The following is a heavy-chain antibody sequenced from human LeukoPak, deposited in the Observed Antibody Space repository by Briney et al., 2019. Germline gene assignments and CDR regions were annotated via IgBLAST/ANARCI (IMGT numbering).Heavy chain of an antibody. CDR3: AKYEVPEPNDAFDI. CDR1: GFTVSSDY. J-gene: IGHJ3*02. V-gene: IGHV3-66*01. Sequence: GGSLRLSCAASGFTVSSDYMSWVRQAPGKGLEWVSVIYSGGTTHYADSVKGRFTISRDNSKNTLYLQMNSLRAEDTAVYYCAKYEVPEPNDAFDIWGQGTMVTVSS. D-gene: IGHD2-2*01. CDR2: IYSGGTT.